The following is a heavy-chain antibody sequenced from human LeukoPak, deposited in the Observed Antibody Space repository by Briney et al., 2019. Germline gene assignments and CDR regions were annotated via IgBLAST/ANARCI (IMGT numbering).Heavy chain of an antibody. Sequence: GGSLRLSCAASGFTFSSYSMNCVRQAPGKGLEWVSSISSSSSYIYYADSVKGRFTISRDNAKNSLYLQMNSLRAEDTAVYYCGAICGGDCYSFYGMDVWGQGTTVTVSS. D-gene: IGHD2-21*02. CDR2: ISSSSSYI. V-gene: IGHV3-21*01. CDR1: GFTFSSYS. J-gene: IGHJ6*02. CDR3: GAICGGDCYSFYGMDV.